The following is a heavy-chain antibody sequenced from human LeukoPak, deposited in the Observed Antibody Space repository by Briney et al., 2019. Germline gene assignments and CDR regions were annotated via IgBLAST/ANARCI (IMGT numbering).Heavy chain of an antibody. V-gene: IGHV4-59*01. J-gene: IGHJ4*02. CDR2: IYYTGST. CDR1: GASISSYY. Sequence: SETLSLTCTVSGASISSYYWSWIRQPPGKGLEWIGYIYYTGSTNYNPSLKSRVTISLDTSKNQFSLKLNSVTAADTAVYYCARHSLEYYFDYWGQGTLVTVSS. CDR3: ARHSLEYYFDY. D-gene: IGHD3-3*01.